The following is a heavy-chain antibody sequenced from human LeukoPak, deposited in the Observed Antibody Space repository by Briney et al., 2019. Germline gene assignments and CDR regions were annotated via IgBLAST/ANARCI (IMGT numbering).Heavy chain of an antibody. D-gene: IGHD6-19*01. J-gene: IGHJ3*02. V-gene: IGHV3-30*18. CDR2: ISYDGSNK. Sequence: GSLRLSCAASGFTFSSYGMHWVRQAPGKGLEWVAVISYDGSNKYYADSVKGRFTISRDNSKNTLYLQMNSLRAEDTAVYYCAKASGYSSGWYLSAFDIWGQGTMVTVSS. CDR3: AKASGYSSGWYLSAFDI. CDR1: GFTFSSYG.